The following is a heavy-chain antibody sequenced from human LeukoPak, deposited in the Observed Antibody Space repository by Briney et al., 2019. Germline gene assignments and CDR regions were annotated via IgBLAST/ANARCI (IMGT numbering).Heavy chain of an antibody. CDR2: ISAYNGNT. V-gene: IGHV1-18*01. CDR3: ARVAILEWYGGAFDI. J-gene: IGHJ3*02. D-gene: IGHD3-3*01. CDR1: GYTFTSYG. Sequence: ASVKVSCKASGYTFTSYGISWVRQAPGQGLEWMGWISAYNGNTNYAQKLQGRVTMTTDTSTSTAYMELRSLRSDDTAVYYCARVAILEWYGGAFDIWGQGTMVTVSS.